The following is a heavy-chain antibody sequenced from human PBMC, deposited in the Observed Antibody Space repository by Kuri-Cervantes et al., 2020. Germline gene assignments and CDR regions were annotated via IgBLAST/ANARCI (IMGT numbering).Heavy chain of an antibody. CDR1: GFTFDDYA. V-gene: IGHV3-9*01. Sequence: SLKISCAASGFTFDDYAMHWVRQAPGKGLEWVSGISWNSGSIGYADSVKGRFTISRDNAKNSLYLQMNSLIAEDTALYYCAKDMGAYYDMLTGPGAFDIWGQGTMVTVSS. CDR2: ISWNSGSI. CDR3: AKDMGAYYDMLTGPGAFDI. D-gene: IGHD3-9*01. J-gene: IGHJ3*02.